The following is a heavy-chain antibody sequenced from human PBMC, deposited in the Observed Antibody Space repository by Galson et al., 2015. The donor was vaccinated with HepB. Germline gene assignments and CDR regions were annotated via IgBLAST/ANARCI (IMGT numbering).Heavy chain of an antibody. CDR3: ARGGGGSGTYYYFDY. CDR2: FYSDGSR. V-gene: IGHV3-53*01. D-gene: IGHD3-10*01. Sequence: SLRLCCAASGFTVSNNHMSWVRQAPGKGLEWVSIFYSDGSRNYADSVKGRFIISRDNSKNTLYLQMNSLSAEDTAVYYCARGGGGSGTYYYFDYWGQGTLVTVSS. CDR1: GFTVSNNH. J-gene: IGHJ4*02.